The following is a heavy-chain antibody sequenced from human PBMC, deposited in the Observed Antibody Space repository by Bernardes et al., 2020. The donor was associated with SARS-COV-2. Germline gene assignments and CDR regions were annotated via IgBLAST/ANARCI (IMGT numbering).Heavy chain of an antibody. CDR1: GGSISSSSYY. J-gene: IGHJ3*01. D-gene: IGHD2-15*01. CDR3: ARDRVDDAFDV. CDR2: IYYSGNT. V-gene: IGHV4-39*07. Sequence: SETLSLTCTVSGGSISSSSYYWGWIRQPPGKGLEWIGSIYYSGNTYYNPSLKSRVTISVDTSKNQFSLTLTSVTAADTAEYYCARDRVDDAFDVWGQGTMVTVSS.